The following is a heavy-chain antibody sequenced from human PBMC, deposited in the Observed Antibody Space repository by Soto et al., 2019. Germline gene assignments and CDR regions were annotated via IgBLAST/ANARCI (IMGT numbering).Heavy chain of an antibody. D-gene: IGHD6-13*01. CDR3: ARNGASSKTWYMWYYALDV. V-gene: IGHV3-23*01. CDR1: GFTFSDYA. Sequence: PGGSLRLSCAASGFTFSDYAMTWVRQAPGKGLEWVSGISSSGGNTYYADSVKGRFTITRDNSKNTLSLQTDSLRAEDTAVYYCARNGASSKTWYMWYYALDVWGQGTTVTVSS. CDR2: ISSSGGNT. J-gene: IGHJ6*02.